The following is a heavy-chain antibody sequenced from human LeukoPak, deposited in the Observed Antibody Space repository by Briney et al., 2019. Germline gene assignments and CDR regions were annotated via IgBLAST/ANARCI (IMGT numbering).Heavy chain of an antibody. CDR2: IYSGGST. D-gene: IGHD6-25*01. CDR3: ARRLASSVDY. Sequence: GGSLRLSCAASGFTVSSNYMGWVRQAPGKGLEWVSVIYSGGSTYYADSVKGRFTISRDNSKNTLYLQMNSLRAEDTAVYYCARRLASSVDYWGQGTLVTVSS. V-gene: IGHV3-53*01. J-gene: IGHJ4*02. CDR1: GFTVSSNY.